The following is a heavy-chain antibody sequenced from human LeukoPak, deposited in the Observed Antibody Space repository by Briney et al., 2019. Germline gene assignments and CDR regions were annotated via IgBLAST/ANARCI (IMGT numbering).Heavy chain of an antibody. J-gene: IGHJ4*02. V-gene: IGHV3-74*01. CDR3: ARAQWLAFDY. Sequence: PGGSLRLSCAASGFTFSSYWKFWVRQAPGKGLVWVSYINSDGSSTSYADSVKGRFTISRDNAKNTLYLQMNSLRAEDTAVYYCARAQWLAFDYWGQGTLVTVSS. D-gene: IGHD6-19*01. CDR2: INSDGSST. CDR1: GFTFSSYW.